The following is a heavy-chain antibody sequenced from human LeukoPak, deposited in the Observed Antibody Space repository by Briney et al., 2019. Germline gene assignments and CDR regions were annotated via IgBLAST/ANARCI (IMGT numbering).Heavy chain of an antibody. J-gene: IGHJ3*02. D-gene: IGHD2-21*02. CDR1: GGSISSGGYY. CDR3: ATTIRGVTDIPFSAFDI. CDR2: IYYSGST. V-gene: IGHV4-31*03. Sequence: SETLSLTCTVSGGSISSGGYYWSWIRQHPGKGLEWIGYIYYSGSTYYNPSLKSRVTISVDTSKNQFSLKLSSVTAADTAVYYCATTIRGVTDIPFSAFDIWGQGTMVTVSS.